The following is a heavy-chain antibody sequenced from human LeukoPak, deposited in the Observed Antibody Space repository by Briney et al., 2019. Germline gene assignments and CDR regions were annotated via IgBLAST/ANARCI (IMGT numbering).Heavy chain of an antibody. Sequence: TGGSLRLSCAASGFTFSSRCMHWVRQAPGKGLVWVSRLNTDGSSTVYADSVKGRFTISRDNAKNTLYLQMNSLRAEDTAVYYCARGYYDSNDSNRSNWFDPWGQGTLVTVSS. CDR3: ARGYYDSNDSNRSNWFDP. V-gene: IGHV3-74*01. J-gene: IGHJ5*02. CDR2: LNTDGSST. D-gene: IGHD3-22*01. CDR1: GFTFSSRC.